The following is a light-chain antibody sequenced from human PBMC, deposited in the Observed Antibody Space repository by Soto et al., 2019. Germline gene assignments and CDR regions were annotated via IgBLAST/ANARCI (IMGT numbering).Light chain of an antibody. J-gene: IGLJ1*01. Sequence: QSVLTQPPSASGSPGQSVTISCTGTSSDVGAYIYVSWYQQHPGKAPKLIIYEVNKRPSGVPDRFSGSKSGNTASLTVSGLQAEDEADYYCSSYAGSRNVFGTGTKLTVL. CDR1: SSDVGAYIY. CDR2: EVN. CDR3: SSYAGSRNV. V-gene: IGLV2-8*01.